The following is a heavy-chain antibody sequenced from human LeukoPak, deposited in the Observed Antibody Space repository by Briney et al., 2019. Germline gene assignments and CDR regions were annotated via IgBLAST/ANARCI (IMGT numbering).Heavy chain of an antibody. CDR3: ASARQLPVDY. Sequence: SETLSLTCAVYGGSFSGYYWSWIRQPPGKGLEWIGEINHSGSTNYNPSLKSRVTISVDTSKNQFSLKLSSVTAADTAVYYCASARQLPVDYWGQGTLVTVPS. V-gene: IGHV4-34*01. J-gene: IGHJ4*02. CDR1: GGSFSGYY. D-gene: IGHD6-6*01. CDR2: INHSGST.